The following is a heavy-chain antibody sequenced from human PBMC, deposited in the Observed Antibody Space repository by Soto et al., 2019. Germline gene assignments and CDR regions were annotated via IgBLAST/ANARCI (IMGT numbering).Heavy chain of an antibody. CDR2: IYPGDHET. J-gene: IGHJ4*02. CDR1: GYTFSNFW. CDR3: ARSPRSSPYFDY. Sequence: PGESLKISCQCSGYTFSNFWIGWVRQLPGKGLEWMGIIYPGDHETRYSPSFHGKVTISADKSIYTAYLQWNSLEASDTAFYFCARSPRSSPYFDYWGQGALVTVSS. D-gene: IGHD6-13*01. V-gene: IGHV5-51*01.